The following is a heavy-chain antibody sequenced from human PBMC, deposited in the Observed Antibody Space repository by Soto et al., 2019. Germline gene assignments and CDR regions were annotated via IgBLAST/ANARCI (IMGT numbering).Heavy chain of an antibody. J-gene: IGHJ6*02. CDR1: GDSVSSNSAA. Sequence: SQTLSLTCAISGDSVSSNSAAWNWIRQSPSRGLEWLGRTYYRSKWYNDYAVSVKSRITINPDTSKNQFSLQLNSVTPEDTAVYYCARVWGRYSGSYSGYYYGMDVWGQGTTVTVSS. V-gene: IGHV6-1*01. D-gene: IGHD1-26*01. CDR2: TYYRSKWYN. CDR3: ARVWGRYSGSYSGYYYGMDV.